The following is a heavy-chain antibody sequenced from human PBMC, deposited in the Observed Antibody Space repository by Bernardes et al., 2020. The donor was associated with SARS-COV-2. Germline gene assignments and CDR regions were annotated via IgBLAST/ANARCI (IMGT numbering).Heavy chain of an antibody. J-gene: IGHJ2*01. CDR2: INSEGRII. V-gene: IGHV3-74*01. Sequence: GGALRPPRVGSGFTFSSSWLHWVRPAPGKGRGWVSPINSEGRIINYADSVKGRFTISRDNAKNTLYLQMHGLTTEDTAVYYCARGGFYYLDLWGRGTLVTVSS. D-gene: IGHD3-10*01. CDR1: GFTFSSSW. CDR3: ARGGFYYLDL.